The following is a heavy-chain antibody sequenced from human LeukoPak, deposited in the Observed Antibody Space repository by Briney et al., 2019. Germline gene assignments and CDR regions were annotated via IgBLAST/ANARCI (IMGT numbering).Heavy chain of an antibody. CDR2: ISSSSSYI. CDR3: AKDPTIVVVTNLHFDY. V-gene: IGHV3-21*04. D-gene: IGHD3-22*01. J-gene: IGHJ4*02. CDR1: GFTFSSYS. Sequence: PGGSLRLSCAASGFTFSSYSMNWVRQAPGKGLEWVSSISSSSSYIYYADSVKGRFTISRDNAKNSLYLQMNSLRAEDTDVYYCAKDPTIVVVTNLHFDYWGQGTLVTVSS.